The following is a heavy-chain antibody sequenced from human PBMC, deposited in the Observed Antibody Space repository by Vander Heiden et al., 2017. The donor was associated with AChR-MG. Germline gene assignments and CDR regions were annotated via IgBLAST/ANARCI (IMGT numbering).Heavy chain of an antibody. CDR1: AFTFSSYA. J-gene: IGHJ4*02. Sequence: EVQLLASGGGLVQPGGSLRLPRAASAFTFSSYALGWVRQAPGKGAEWVSAMSGSGGSTSYAECVKGRVTIPRDNSKNTLDLQMNRLRAEETAVYYCAKDQIAVAVSVSPNPNFDYWGQGTLVTVSS. V-gene: IGHV3-23*01. D-gene: IGHD6-19*01. CDR3: AKDQIAVAVSVSPNPNFDY. CDR2: MSGSGGST.